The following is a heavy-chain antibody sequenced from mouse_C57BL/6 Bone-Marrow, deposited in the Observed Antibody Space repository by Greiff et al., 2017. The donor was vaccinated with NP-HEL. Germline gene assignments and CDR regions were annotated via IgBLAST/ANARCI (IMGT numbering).Heavy chain of an antibody. CDR1: GYTFTDYY. V-gene: IGHV1-76*01. CDR2: IYPGSGNT. CDR3: AREAAIYYYGSSLDY. Sequence: QVQLQQSGAELVRPGASVKLSCKASGYTFTDYYINWVKQRPGQGLEWIARIYPGSGNTYYNEKFKGKATLTAEKSSSTAYMQLSSLTSEDSAVYFCAREAAIYYYGSSLDYWGQGTTLTVSS. J-gene: IGHJ2*01. D-gene: IGHD1-1*01.